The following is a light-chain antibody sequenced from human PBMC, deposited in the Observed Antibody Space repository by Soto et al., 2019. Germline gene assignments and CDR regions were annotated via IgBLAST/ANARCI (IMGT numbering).Light chain of an antibody. CDR3: QQSYSTPPLT. V-gene: IGKV1-39*01. J-gene: IGKJ4*01. CDR2: GAS. Sequence: DIETTQSPSSLSASVGDTVTITCRASQGIKSYLNWYQQKPGKAPKLLIYGASSLQSGVPSRFSGSGSGTDFTLTISSLQPEDYATYYCQQSYSTPPLTFGGGTKVELK. CDR1: QGIKSY.